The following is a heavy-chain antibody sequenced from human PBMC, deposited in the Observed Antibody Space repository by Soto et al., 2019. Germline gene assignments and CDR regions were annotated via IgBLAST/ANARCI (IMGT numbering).Heavy chain of an antibody. CDR1: GFTFSSYG. J-gene: IGHJ5*02. CDR3: ARDRSHYYYDSSGYYVGWFDP. V-gene: IGHV3-33*01. Sequence: GGSLRLSCAAFGFTFSSYGMHWVRQAPGKGLEWVAVIWYDGSNKYYADSVKGRFTISRDNSKNTLYLQMNSLRAEDTAVYYCARDRSHYYYDSSGYYVGWFDPWGQGTLVTVSS. CDR2: IWYDGSNK. D-gene: IGHD3-22*01.